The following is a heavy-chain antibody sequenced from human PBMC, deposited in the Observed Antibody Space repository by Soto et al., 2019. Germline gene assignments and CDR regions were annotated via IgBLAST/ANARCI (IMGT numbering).Heavy chain of an antibody. D-gene: IGHD3-22*01. V-gene: IGHV1-69*12. CDR2: IIPIFGTA. CDR3: AREGAPYYDSSGYYRFDY. CDR1: GGTFSSYA. Sequence: QVQLVQSGAEVKKPGSSVKVSCKASGGTFSSYAISWVRQAPGQGLEWMGGIIPIFGTANYAQKFQGRVTITADESTSTAYMGLSSLRSEDTAVYYCAREGAPYYDSSGYYRFDYWGQGTLVTVSS. J-gene: IGHJ4*02.